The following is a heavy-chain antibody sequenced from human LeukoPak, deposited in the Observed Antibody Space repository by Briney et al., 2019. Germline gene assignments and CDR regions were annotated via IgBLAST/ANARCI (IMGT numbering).Heavy chain of an antibody. Sequence: GGSLRLSCAASGITFSNYVMSWVRKAPGKGLEWVAAVSVSGISAYYADSVKGRFTISRDNPKNTLYLQMSSLRAEDTAIYYCAKGRDYYDSSPYYDTGGYWGQGTLVTVSS. D-gene: IGHD3-22*01. J-gene: IGHJ4*02. CDR1: GITFSNYV. CDR2: VSVSGISA. V-gene: IGHV3-23*01. CDR3: AKGRDYYDSSPYYDTGGY.